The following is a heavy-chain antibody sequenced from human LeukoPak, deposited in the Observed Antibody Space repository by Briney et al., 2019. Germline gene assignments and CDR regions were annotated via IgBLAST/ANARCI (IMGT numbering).Heavy chain of an antibody. CDR2: MYHSGTT. Sequence: PSETLSLTCTVSGYSISSGYHWGWIRQPPGKGLEWIGSMYHSGTTYYNPSLKSRVTISVDTSKNQFSLKLSSVTAADTAVYYCARDVGSGGVSDYWGQGILVTVSS. CDR1: GYSISSGYH. D-gene: IGHD3-10*01. CDR3: ARDVGSGGVSDY. J-gene: IGHJ4*02. V-gene: IGHV4-38-2*02.